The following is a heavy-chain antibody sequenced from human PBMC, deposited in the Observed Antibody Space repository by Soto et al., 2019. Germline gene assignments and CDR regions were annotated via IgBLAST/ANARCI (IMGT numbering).Heavy chain of an antibody. CDR2: IYYSGST. J-gene: IGHJ4*02. Sequence: LSLTCTVSGGSISSSSYYWGWIRQPPGKGLEWIGSIYYSGSTYYNPSLKSRVTISVDTSKNQFSLKLSSVTAADTAVYYCARDTIVATNRMLFDYWGQGTLVTVSS. D-gene: IGHD5-12*01. CDR1: GGSISSSSYY. V-gene: IGHV4-39*01. CDR3: ARDTIVATNRMLFDY.